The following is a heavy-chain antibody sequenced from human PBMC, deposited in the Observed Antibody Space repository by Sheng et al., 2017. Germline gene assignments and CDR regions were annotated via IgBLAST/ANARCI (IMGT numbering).Heavy chain of an antibody. Sequence: QLQLQESGPGLVKPSETLSLTCTVSGGSISSSSYYWGWIRQPPGKGLEWIGSIYYSGSTYYNPSLKSRVTISVDTSKNQFSLKLSSVTAADTAVYYCAREVPVVVISPNWFDPWGQGTLVTVSS. D-gene: IGHD3-22*01. CDR3: AREVPVVVISPNWFDP. J-gene: IGHJ5*02. CDR1: GGSISSSSYY. V-gene: IGHV4-39*07. CDR2: IYYSGST.